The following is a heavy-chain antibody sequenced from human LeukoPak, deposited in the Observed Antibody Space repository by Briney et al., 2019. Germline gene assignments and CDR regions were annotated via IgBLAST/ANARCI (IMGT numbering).Heavy chain of an antibody. J-gene: IGHJ5*02. D-gene: IGHD2-15*01. Sequence: ASVKVSCKASGYTFTSYDTNWVRQATGQGLEWMGWMNPNSGNTGYAQKFQGRVTMTRNTSISTAYMELSSLRSEDTAVYYCARGACSGGSCYYWFDPWGQGTLVTVSS. CDR2: MNPNSGNT. CDR1: GYTFTSYD. CDR3: ARGACSGGSCYYWFDP. V-gene: IGHV1-8*01.